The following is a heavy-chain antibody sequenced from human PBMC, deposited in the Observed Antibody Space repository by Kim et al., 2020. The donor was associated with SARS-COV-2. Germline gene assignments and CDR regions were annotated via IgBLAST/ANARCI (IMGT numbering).Heavy chain of an antibody. V-gene: IGHV3-48*02. D-gene: IGHD6-19*01. Sequence: GGSLRLSCAASGFTFSSYSMNWVRQAPGKGLEWVSYISSSSSTIYYADSVKGLFTISRDNAKNSLYLQMNSLRDEDTAVYYCARELQWLGIFVGMDVWGQWTTVTVSS. CDR3: ARELQWLGIFVGMDV. J-gene: IGHJ6*02. CDR2: ISSSSSTI. CDR1: GFTFSSYS.